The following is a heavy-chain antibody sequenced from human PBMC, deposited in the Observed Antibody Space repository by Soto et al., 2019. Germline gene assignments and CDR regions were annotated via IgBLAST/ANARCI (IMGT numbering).Heavy chain of an antibody. CDR2: INPICGTA. V-gene: IGHV1-69*13. CDR1: GGTFSSYA. Sequence: SVKVSCKASGGTFSSYAISWVRQAPGQGLEWMGGINPICGTANYAQKFQGRVTMTANESTSTAYMELSSLRSEDTAVYYCARLYYDFWSGSYGMDVWGQGTTVTVSS. D-gene: IGHD3-3*01. CDR3: ARLYYDFWSGSYGMDV. J-gene: IGHJ6*02.